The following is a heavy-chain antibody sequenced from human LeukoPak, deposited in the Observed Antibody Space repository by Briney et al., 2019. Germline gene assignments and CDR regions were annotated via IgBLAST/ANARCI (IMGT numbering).Heavy chain of an antibody. D-gene: IGHD3-22*01. V-gene: IGHV2-5*02. Sequence: ESGPTLVKHTQTLALTCTFSGFSLNTSGVGVGWMRQLPGKALEWLALIYLDDDKRYSPSLKNRLTINKDASKNQVVLTMTSMEPVDTATYYCAHLLVSGYQDFDYWGQGTLVTVSS. CDR3: AHLLVSGYQDFDY. CDR2: IYLDDDK. CDR1: GFSLNTSGVG. J-gene: IGHJ4*02.